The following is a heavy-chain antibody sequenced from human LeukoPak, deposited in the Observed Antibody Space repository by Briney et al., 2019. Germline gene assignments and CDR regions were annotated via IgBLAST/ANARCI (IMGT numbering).Heavy chain of an antibody. CDR3: ARVRIVVVPAAMRWFDP. J-gene: IGHJ5*02. V-gene: IGHV4-34*01. CDR1: GGSFSGYY. Sequence: PSGTLSLTCAVYGGSFSGYYWSWIRQPPGKGLEWIGEINHSGSTNYNPSLKSRVTISVDTSKNQFSLKLSSVTAADTAVYYCARVRIVVVPAAMRWFDPWGQGTLVTVSS. CDR2: INHSGST. D-gene: IGHD2-2*01.